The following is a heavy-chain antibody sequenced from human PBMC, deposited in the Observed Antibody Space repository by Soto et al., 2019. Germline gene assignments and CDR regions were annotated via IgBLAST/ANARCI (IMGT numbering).Heavy chain of an antibody. J-gene: IGHJ6*02. CDR2: IDWDDDK. Sequence: SGPTLVNPTQTLTLTCTFSGFSLSTSGMCVSWIRQPPGKALEWLARIDWDDDKYYSTSLKTRLTISKDTSKNQVVLTMTNMDPVDTATYYCARLSSSSPQNYYYYYGMDVWGQGTTVTVSS. CDR1: GFSLSTSGMC. D-gene: IGHD6-6*01. V-gene: IGHV2-70*11. CDR3: ARLSSSSPQNYYYYYGMDV.